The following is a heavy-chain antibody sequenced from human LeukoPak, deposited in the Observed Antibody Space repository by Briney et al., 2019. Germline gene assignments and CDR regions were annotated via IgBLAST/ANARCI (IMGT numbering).Heavy chain of an antibody. CDR3: ARGPYASGTYGRRGWVHYMDV. Sequence: GGSLRLSCAASGFTFSSYWMSWVRQAPGKGLEWVANIKQDGSEKYYVDSVKGRFTISRDNAKNSLYLQMNSLRAEDTAVYYCARGPYASGTYGRRGWVHYMDVWGKGTTVTISS. D-gene: IGHD3-10*01. V-gene: IGHV3-7*01. CDR2: IKQDGSEK. CDR1: GFTFSSYW. J-gene: IGHJ6*03.